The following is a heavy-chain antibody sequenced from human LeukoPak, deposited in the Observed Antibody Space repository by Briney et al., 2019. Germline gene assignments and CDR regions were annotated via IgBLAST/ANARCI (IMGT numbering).Heavy chain of an antibody. Sequence: GGSLRLSCAASGFTFSSYAMSWVRQAPGMGLEWVSAISGSGGSTYYADSVKGRFTISRDNSKNTLYLQMNSLRAEDTAVYYCAKQYYYDSSGYYNWGQGTLVTVSS. D-gene: IGHD3-22*01. CDR3: AKQYYYDSSGYYN. CDR2: ISGSGGST. V-gene: IGHV3-23*01. CDR1: GFTFSSYA. J-gene: IGHJ4*02.